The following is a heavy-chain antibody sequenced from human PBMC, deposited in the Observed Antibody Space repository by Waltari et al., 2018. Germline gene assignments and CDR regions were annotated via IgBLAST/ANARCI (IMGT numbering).Heavy chain of an antibody. CDR3: ARVWYSSGWYKSGWFDP. CDR1: GGSLTGYY. CDR2: IDHSGST. V-gene: IGHV4-34*01. Sequence: QVQLQQWGAGLLKPSETLSLTSAVRGGSLTGYYWSWIRQPPGKGLEWIGDIDHSGSTNYNPSLKSRVTISVDTSKKQFSLKLSSMTAADTAVYYCARVWYSSGWYKSGWFDPWGQGSLVIVSS. J-gene: IGHJ5*02. D-gene: IGHD6-19*01.